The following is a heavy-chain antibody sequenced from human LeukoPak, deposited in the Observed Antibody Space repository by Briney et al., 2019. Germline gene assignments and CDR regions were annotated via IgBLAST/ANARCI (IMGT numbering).Heavy chain of an antibody. CDR2: IYPGDSDT. CDR1: GYSFTNYW. CDR3: ARRTSARHWFDP. J-gene: IGHJ5*02. V-gene: IGHV5-51*01. Sequence: GESLKISCKCSGYSFTNYWIDWVRQVPGKGLEWMGIIYPGDSDTRYSPSFRGQVTISVDKSINTAYLQWNSLQASDIAMYYCARRTSARHWFDPWGQGTLVTVSS.